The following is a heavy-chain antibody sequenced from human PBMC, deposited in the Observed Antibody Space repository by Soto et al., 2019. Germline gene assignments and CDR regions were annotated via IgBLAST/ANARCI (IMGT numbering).Heavy chain of an antibody. CDR3: ARDVRLIVVVPAAMVSYYYYGMDV. D-gene: IGHD2-2*01. Sequence: SQTLSLTCAISGDSVSSNSAAWNWIRQSPSRGLEWLGRTYYRSKWYNDYAVSVKSRITINPDTSKNQFSLQLNSVTPEDTAVYYCARDVRLIVVVPAAMVSYYYYGMDVWGQGTTVTVSS. CDR2: TYYRSKWYN. CDR1: GDSVSSNSAA. V-gene: IGHV6-1*01. J-gene: IGHJ6*02.